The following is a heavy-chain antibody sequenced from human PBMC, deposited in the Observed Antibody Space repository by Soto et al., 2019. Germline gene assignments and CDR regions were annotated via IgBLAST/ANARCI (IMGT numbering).Heavy chain of an antibody. Sequence: QVQLQESGPGLVKPSPTLSLTCSVSGASVRSGDYYWSSIRQAPGKGLEWIGYIYNSGGSYYNPSLKGRLTISIDTSKNQFSLKLNSVTAADTAIYSCVGTGTTDDYWGRGTLVTVSS. CDR3: VGTGTTDDY. V-gene: IGHV4-30-4*01. CDR2: IYNSGGS. CDR1: GASVRSGDYY. J-gene: IGHJ4*02. D-gene: IGHD4-17*01.